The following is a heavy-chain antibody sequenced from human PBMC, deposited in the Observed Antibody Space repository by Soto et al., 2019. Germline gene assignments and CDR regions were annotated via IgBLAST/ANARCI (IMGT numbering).Heavy chain of an antibody. CDR1: GGTFSSYA. Sequence: ASVKVSCKASGGTFSSYAISWVRQAPGQGLEWMGGIIPIFGTANYAQKFQGRVTITADESTSTAYTELSSLRSEDTAVYYCARDRNYGLALGNYGMDVWGQGTTVTVSS. V-gene: IGHV1-69*13. D-gene: IGHD4-4*01. J-gene: IGHJ6*02. CDR2: IIPIFGTA. CDR3: ARDRNYGLALGNYGMDV.